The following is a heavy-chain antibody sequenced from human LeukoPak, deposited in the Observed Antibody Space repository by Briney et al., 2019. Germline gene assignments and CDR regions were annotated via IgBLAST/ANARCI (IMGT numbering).Heavy chain of an antibody. CDR2: ISSGAATI. CDR3: ARVGVLSSSWLLY. J-gene: IGHJ4*02. Sequence: PGGSLRLSCAASGFTFSDYYMSWIRQAPGKGLEWVSSISSGAATIYYADSVKGRFTISRDNAKNSLYLQMNSLRAADTAVYYCARVGVLSSSWLLYWGQGTLVTVSS. V-gene: IGHV3-11*04. CDR1: GFTFSDYY. D-gene: IGHD6-13*01.